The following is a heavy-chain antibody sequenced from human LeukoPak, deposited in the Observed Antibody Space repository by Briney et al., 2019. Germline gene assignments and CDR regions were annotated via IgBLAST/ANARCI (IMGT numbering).Heavy chain of an antibody. V-gene: IGHV3-11*01. D-gene: IGHD4-17*01. J-gene: IGHJ4*02. Sequence: GGSLRLSCAASGFTFSDYYMSWIRQAPGKGLEWVSYISSSGSTIYYADSVKGRFTISRDNAKNSLYLQMNSLRAEDTAVYYCARDISSPTVTTNGDYFDYWGQGTLVTVSS. CDR1: GFTFSDYY. CDR3: ARDISSPTVTTNGDYFDY. CDR2: ISSSGSTI.